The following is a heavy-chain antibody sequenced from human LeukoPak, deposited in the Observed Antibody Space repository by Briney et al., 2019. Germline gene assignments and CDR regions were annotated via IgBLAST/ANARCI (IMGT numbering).Heavy chain of an antibody. Sequence: GGSLRLSCAASGFTFSSYSMNWVRQAPGKGLEWVSSISSSSSYIYYADSVKGRFTISRDNAKNSLYLQMNSLRAEDTAVYYCARDLKDYGDXXXAFDIWGQGTMVTVSS. CDR2: ISSSSSYI. CDR1: GFTFSSYS. V-gene: IGHV3-21*01. D-gene: IGHD4-17*01. CDR3: ARDLKDYGDXXXAFDI. J-gene: IGHJ3*02.